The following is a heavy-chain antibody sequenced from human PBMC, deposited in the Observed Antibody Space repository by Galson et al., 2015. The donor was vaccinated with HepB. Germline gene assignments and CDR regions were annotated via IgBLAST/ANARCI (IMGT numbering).Heavy chain of an antibody. Sequence: SLRLSCAASGFTFSSYAMSWVRQAPGKGLEWVSAIGGSGGSTYYADSVKGRFTISRDNSKNTLYLQMNSLRAEDTAVYYCARDLGMPGSSGYYSDYWGQGTLVTVSS. CDR3: ARDLGMPGSSGYYSDY. CDR1: GFTFSSYA. D-gene: IGHD3-22*01. V-gene: IGHV3-23*01. CDR2: IGGSGGST. J-gene: IGHJ4*02.